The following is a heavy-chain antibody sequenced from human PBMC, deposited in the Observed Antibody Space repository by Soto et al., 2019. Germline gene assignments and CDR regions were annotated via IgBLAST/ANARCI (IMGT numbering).Heavy chain of an antibody. CDR2: IDWDDDK. CDR1: GFSLSTSGMC. CDR3: ARMRPSSPRYCYHHELL. J-gene: IGHJ6*03. D-gene: IGHD5-18*01. Sequence: SGPTLVNPTQTLTLTCTFSGFSLSTSGMCVSWIRQPPGKALEWLARIDWDDDKYYSTSLKTRLTISKDTSKNQVVLTMTNMDPVDTATYYCARMRPSSPRYCYHHELLWGTATTVSVSS. V-gene: IGHV2-70*11.